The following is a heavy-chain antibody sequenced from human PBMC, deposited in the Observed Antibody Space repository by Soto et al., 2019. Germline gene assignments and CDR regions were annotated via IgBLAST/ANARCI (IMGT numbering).Heavy chain of an antibody. Sequence: EVQLVESGGGLVKPGGSLRLSCAASGFTFSNAWMSWVRQPPGKGLEWVGRIKSKADGGTTDYAAPVKGRFTISRDDSRNTLYLQVNSLNTEDTALYYCSTDRKATAGTGYYYYGMDVWGQGTTVIVSS. CDR3: STDRKATAGTGYYYYGMDV. V-gene: IGHV3-15*01. J-gene: IGHJ6*02. CDR1: GFTFSNAW. CDR2: IKSKADGGTT. D-gene: IGHD6-13*01.